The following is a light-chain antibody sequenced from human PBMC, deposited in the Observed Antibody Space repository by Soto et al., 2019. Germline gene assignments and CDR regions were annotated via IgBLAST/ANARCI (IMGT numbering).Light chain of an antibody. CDR2: EVS. CDR3: TSYAGSNIPVV. J-gene: IGLJ2*01. V-gene: IGLV2-8*01. Sequence: QSALTQPPSASGPPGQSVTFSCTGTSSDVGGYNFVSWYQQHPGKAPKLMIYEVSERPSGVPDRFSGSKSGNTASLTVSGLQADDEADYYCTSYAGSNIPVVFGGGTKLTVL. CDR1: SSDVGGYNF.